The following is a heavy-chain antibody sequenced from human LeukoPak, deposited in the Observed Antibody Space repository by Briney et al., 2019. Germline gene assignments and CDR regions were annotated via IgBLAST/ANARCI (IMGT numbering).Heavy chain of an antibody. CDR2: IYYSGST. J-gene: IGHJ4*02. CDR1: GGSISSYY. D-gene: IGHD1-26*01. Sequence: SETLSLTCTVSGGSISSYYWSWIRQPPGKGLEWIGYIYYSGSTNYNPSLKSRVTISVDTSKNQFSLKLSSVTAADTAVYYCARGAEVGATYFFDYWGQGTLVTVSS. V-gene: IGHV4-59*08. CDR3: ARGAEVGATYFFDY.